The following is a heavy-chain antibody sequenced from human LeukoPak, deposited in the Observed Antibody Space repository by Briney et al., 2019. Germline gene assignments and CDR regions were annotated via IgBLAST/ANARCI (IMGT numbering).Heavy chain of an antibody. D-gene: IGHD6-13*01. CDR1: GFTFSSYA. CDR3: AKPRTIAVPGRSGFDY. V-gene: IGHV3-23*01. Sequence: QSGGSLRLSCAASGFTFSSYAMSWVRQAPGKGLEWVSAISDIGASTYYADSVKGRFTISRDNSKNTLYLQMNSLRAEDTAVYYCAKPRTIAVPGRSGFDYWGQGTLVTVSS. CDR2: ISDIGAST. J-gene: IGHJ4*02.